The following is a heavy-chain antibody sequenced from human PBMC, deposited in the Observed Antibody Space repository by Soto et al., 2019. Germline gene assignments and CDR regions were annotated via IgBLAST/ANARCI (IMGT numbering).Heavy chain of an antibody. CDR3: AKRNYYDSSGYESSFDY. V-gene: IGHV3-21*01. Sequence: NPGGSLRLSCAASGFTFSSYSMNWVRQAPGKGLEWVSSISSSSSYIYYADSVKGRFTISRDNAKNSLYLQMNSLRAEDTAVYYCAKRNYYDSSGYESSFDYWGQGTLVTVSS. CDR2: ISSSSSYI. CDR1: GFTFSSYS. D-gene: IGHD3-22*01. J-gene: IGHJ4*02.